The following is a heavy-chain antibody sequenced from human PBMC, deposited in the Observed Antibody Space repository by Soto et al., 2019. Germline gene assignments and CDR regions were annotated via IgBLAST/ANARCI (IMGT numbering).Heavy chain of an antibody. V-gene: IGHV4-61*01. CDR1: GGSVSSGSYY. D-gene: IGHD6-19*01. Sequence: SETLSLTCTVSGGSVSSGSYYWSWIRQPPGKGLERIGYIYYSGSTNYNPSLKSRVTISVDTSKNQFSLKLSSVTAADTAVYYCARDYSSGPTIPLYYYGMDVWGQGTTVTVSS. J-gene: IGHJ6*02. CDR2: IYYSGST. CDR3: ARDYSSGPTIPLYYYGMDV.